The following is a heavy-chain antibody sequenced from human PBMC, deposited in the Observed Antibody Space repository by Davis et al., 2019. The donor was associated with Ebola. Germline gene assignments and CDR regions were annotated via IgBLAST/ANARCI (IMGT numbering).Heavy chain of an antibody. J-gene: IGHJ5*02. CDR1: GFTFSSNS. CDR2: ITSDSGRT. Sequence: PGGSLRLSCAATGFTFSSNSMNWVRQAPGKGLEWVSSITSDSGRTSYAESVKGRFTISRDNAKNSLYLQMNSLRAEDTAIYYCAVGQSPDHWGQGTLVTVSS. CDR3: AVGQSPDH. V-gene: IGHV3-21*01.